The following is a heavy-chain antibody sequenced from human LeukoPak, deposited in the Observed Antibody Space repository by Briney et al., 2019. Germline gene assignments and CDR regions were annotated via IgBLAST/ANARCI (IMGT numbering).Heavy chain of an antibody. CDR3: ASSPDPNDGRFFPVKMDV. Sequence: ASVKVSCKASGYTFTSYDINWVRQATGQGLEWMGWMNPNSGNTGYAQKFQGRVTMTRNTSISTAYMELSSLRSEDTAVYYCASSPDPNDGRFFPVKMDVWGQGTTVTVSS. CDR2: MNPNSGNT. J-gene: IGHJ6*02. CDR1: GYTFTSYD. V-gene: IGHV1-8*01. D-gene: IGHD1-1*01.